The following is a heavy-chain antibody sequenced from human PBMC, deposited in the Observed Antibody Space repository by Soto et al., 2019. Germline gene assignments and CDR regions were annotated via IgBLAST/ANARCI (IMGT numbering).Heavy chain of an antibody. V-gene: IGHV1-69*06. Sequence: ASVKVSCKASGGTFSSYAISWVRQAPGQGLEWMGGIIPIFGTANYAQKFQGRVTITADKSTSTAYMELSSLRSEDTAVYYCASRSRAITIFGVVILYYYYGMDVWGQGTTVTVSS. CDR3: ASRSRAITIFGVVILYYYYGMDV. J-gene: IGHJ6*02. D-gene: IGHD3-3*01. CDR2: IIPIFGTA. CDR1: GGTFSSYA.